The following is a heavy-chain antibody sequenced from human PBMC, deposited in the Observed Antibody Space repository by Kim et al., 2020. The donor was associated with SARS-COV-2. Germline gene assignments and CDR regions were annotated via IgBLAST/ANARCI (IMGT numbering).Heavy chain of an antibody. V-gene: IGHV3-23*01. D-gene: IGHD6-13*01. CDR3: TKSIAAACDFDY. J-gene: IGHJ4*02. Sequence: YADSVKGRYTINRDHSKNTLYLQMNSLGAEDTAVYYCTKSIAAACDFDYWGQGTLVTVSS.